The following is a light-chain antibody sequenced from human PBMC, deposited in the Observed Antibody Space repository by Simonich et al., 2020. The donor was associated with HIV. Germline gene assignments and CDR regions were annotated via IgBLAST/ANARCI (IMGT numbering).Light chain of an antibody. CDR2: GAS. J-gene: IGKJ2*01. CDR1: QSVSSN. CDR3: QQYNNCPPYT. V-gene: IGKV3-15*01. Sequence: EIVMTQSPVTLSVSPGERATLSCRVSQSVSSNLAWYQQKPGQAPRLLIYGASTRATGIPARFSGSGSGTEFTLTISSMQSEDFAVYYCQQYNNCPPYTFGQGTKLEIK.